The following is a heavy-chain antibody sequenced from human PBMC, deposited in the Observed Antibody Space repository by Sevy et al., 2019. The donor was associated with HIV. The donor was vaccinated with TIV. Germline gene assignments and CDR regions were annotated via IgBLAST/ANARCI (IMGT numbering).Heavy chain of an antibody. CDR3: ARESEDTAMVNDY. Sequence: GGSLRLSCAASGFTFSDYYMSWIRQAPGKGLEWVSYISSSGSTIYYADSVKGRFTISRDNAKNSLYLRMNSLRAEDTAVYYCARESEDTAMVNDYWGQGTLVTVSS. D-gene: IGHD5-18*01. J-gene: IGHJ4*02. CDR1: GFTFSDYY. CDR2: ISSSGSTI. V-gene: IGHV3-11*01.